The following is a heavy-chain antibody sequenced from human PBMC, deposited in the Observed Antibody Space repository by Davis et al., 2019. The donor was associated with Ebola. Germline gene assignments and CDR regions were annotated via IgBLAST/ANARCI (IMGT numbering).Heavy chain of an antibody. Sequence: AASVKVSCKASGYVFSNYDINWVRQATGQGLEWMGWMNPYSGNTGYAQKFQGRVTMTRNTSISTAYMELSSLRTEDTAVYYCARKRATTGSGWFDPWGQGTQVTVSS. CDR1: GYVFSNYD. D-gene: IGHD1-1*01. CDR2: MNPYSGNT. J-gene: IGHJ5*02. CDR3: ARKRATTGSGWFDP. V-gene: IGHV1-8*01.